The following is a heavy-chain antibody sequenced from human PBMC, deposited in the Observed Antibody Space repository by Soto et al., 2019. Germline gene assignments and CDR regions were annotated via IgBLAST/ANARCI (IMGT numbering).Heavy chain of an antibody. D-gene: IGHD3-10*01. CDR3: AREVTWGLDV. J-gene: IGHJ6*02. CDR2: ISRSSTGI. CDR1: GFTFSLYS. V-gene: IGHV3-48*01. Sequence: EVQLVESGGGLVQPGGSLRLSCAASGFTFSLYSMSWVRQAPGKGLEWVSYISRSSTGIHYADSVKGRFTISRDDATNSMHLQRNSLRAGERAVYCCAREVTWGLDVWGQGTTVSISS.